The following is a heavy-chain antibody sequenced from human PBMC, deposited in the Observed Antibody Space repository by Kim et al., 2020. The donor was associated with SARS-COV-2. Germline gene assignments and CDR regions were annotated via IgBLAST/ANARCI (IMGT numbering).Heavy chain of an antibody. V-gene: IGHV3-48*03. CDR3: ARERGGYDY. D-gene: IGHD1-26*01. Sequence: GTTTYYADSVKGRFTISRDNAKNSLFLQRNSLSAEDTAVYYCARERGGYDYWGQGTLVTVSS. J-gene: IGHJ4*02. CDR2: GTTT.